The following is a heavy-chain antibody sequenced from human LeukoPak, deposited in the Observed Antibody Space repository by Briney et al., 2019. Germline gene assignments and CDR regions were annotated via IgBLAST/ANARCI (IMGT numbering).Heavy chain of an antibody. V-gene: IGHV1-69*13. D-gene: IGHD4-17*01. CDR2: IIPIFGTA. J-gene: IGHJ3*02. Sequence: GASVKVSCKASGYTFTGYYMHWVRQAPGQGLEWMGGIIPIFGTANYAQKFQGRVTITADESTSTAYMELSSLRSEDTAVYYCARVSVRGPSGAFDIWGQGTMVTVSS. CDR1: GYTFTGYY. CDR3: ARVSVRGPSGAFDI.